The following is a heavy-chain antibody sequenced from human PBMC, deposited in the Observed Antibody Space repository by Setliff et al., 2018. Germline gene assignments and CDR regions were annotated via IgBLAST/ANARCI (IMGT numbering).Heavy chain of an antibody. Sequence: GGSLRLSCAASGFTLSTYAMSWVRQAPGKGLEWVSGISDSGGSTYYADSVKGRFTISRDNSKNTVYLQMNSLRAEDTAVYYCAKGVLEYCSGGRCYHFDYWGQGTLVTVS. D-gene: IGHD2-15*01. CDR3: AKGVLEYCSGGRCYHFDY. CDR1: GFTLSTYA. CDR2: ISDSGGST. J-gene: IGHJ4*02. V-gene: IGHV3-23*01.